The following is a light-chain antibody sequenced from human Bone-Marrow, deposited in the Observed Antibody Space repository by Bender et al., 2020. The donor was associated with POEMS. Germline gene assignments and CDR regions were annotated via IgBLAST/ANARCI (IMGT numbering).Light chain of an antibody. Sequence: SYELTQPPSVSVSPGQTARITCSGEGMANQYAFWFQQKPGQAPVLVIYKDTQRPSEIPERFSASKSGTSASLAIDGLRSEDEADYHSATWDDSLRGLVFGGGTKLTVL. V-gene: IGLV3-25*02. CDR3: ATWDDSLRGLV. CDR2: KDT. CDR1: GMANQY. J-gene: IGLJ3*02.